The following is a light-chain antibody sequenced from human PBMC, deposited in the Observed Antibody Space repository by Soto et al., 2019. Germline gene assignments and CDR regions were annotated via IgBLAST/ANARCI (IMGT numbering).Light chain of an antibody. CDR1: SSDVGGYNY. Sequence: QSALTQPPSASGSPGQSVTISCTGTSSDVGGYNYVSWYQQHPGKAPKLMIYEVNKRPSGVPDRFSGSKSGNTASLTVTGLQAEDEADYYCSSYAGSNRVFGGGTKLTVL. CDR2: EVN. CDR3: SSYAGSNRV. V-gene: IGLV2-8*01. J-gene: IGLJ3*02.